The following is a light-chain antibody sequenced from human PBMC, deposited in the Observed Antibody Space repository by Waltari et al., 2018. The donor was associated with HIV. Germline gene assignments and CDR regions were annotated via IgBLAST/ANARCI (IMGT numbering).Light chain of an antibody. V-gene: IGKV3-11*01. CDR3: HQRSNWPGT. CDR1: QAVTSS. J-gene: IGKJ2*01. CDR2: DAS. Sequence: EIALTQSPATLSLSPVARATLSCRASQAVTSSLVWFQQKPGQPPRLLLYDASFRATGIPARFSGSGSGTDFTLTIRSLEAEDSAVYYCHQRSNWPGTFGQGTNLEI.